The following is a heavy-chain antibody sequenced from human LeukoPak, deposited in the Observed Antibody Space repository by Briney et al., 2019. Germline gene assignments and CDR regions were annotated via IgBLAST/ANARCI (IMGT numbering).Heavy chain of an antibody. CDR3: ASVSGGSRLYYFDY. V-gene: IGHV4-38-2*02. D-gene: IGHD2-15*01. Sequence: SETLSLTXTVSGYSISSGYYWGWIRPPPGKGLEWIGSIYHSGSTYYNPSLKSRVTISVDTSKNQFSLKLSSVTAADTAVYYCASVSGGSRLYYFDYWGQGTLVTVSS. J-gene: IGHJ4*02. CDR2: IYHSGST. CDR1: GYSISSGYY.